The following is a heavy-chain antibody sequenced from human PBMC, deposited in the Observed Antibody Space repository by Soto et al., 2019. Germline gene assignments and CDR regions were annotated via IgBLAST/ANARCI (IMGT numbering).Heavy chain of an antibody. V-gene: IGHV5-51*01. J-gene: IGHJ6*02. CDR3: ARFPPMVRGVIGLGMDV. Sequence: GESLKISCKGSGYSFTSYWIGWVRQMPGKGLEWMGIIYPGDSDTRYSPSFQGQVTISADKSISTAYLQWSSLKASDTAMYYCARFPPMVRGVIGLGMDVWGQGTTVTSP. D-gene: IGHD3-10*01. CDR2: IYPGDSDT. CDR1: GYSFTSYW.